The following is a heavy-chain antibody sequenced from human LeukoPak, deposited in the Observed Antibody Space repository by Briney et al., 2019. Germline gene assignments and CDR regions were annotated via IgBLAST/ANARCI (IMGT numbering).Heavy chain of an antibody. V-gene: IGHV4-39*01. Sequence: SETLSLTCTVSGGSISSSSYYWGWIRQPPGKGLEWIVSIYYSGSTYYNPSLKSRVTISVDTSKNQFSLKLSSVTAADTAVYYCARHKSDWLSTYWYFDLWGRGTLVTVSS. CDR3: ARHKSDWLSTYWYFDL. D-gene: IGHD3-9*01. CDR1: GGSISSSSYY. CDR2: IYYSGST. J-gene: IGHJ2*01.